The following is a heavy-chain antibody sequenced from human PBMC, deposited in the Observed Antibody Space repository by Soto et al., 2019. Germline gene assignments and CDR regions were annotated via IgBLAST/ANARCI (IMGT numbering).Heavy chain of an antibody. CDR2: ISYDGSNK. J-gene: IGHJ6*02. CDR1: GFTFSSYA. V-gene: IGHV3-30-3*01. CDR3: AQSGTNYYCYGMDV. D-gene: IGHD1-26*01. Sequence: QVQLVETGGGVVQPGRSLRLSCAASGFTFSSYAMHWVRQAPGKGLEWVAVISYDGSNKYYADSVKGRFTISRDNSKNTLYLQMNSLRAEDTAVYYCAQSGTNYYCYGMDVWGQGTTVTVSS.